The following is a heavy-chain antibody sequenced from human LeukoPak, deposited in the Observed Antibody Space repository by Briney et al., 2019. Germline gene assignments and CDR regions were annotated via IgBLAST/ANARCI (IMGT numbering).Heavy chain of an antibody. CDR3: AGVRGWSGIHFDY. CDR1: GGSISSYH. CDR2: IYTSGTT. V-gene: IGHV4-4*07. D-gene: IGHD3-3*01. J-gene: IGHJ4*02. Sequence: SETLSLTCTVSGGSISSYHWSWIRQPAGKGLEWIGRIYTSGTTNYNPSLKSRVTMSLDTSKNQFSLKLSSVTAADTAVYYCAGVRGWSGIHFDYWGQGTLVTVSS.